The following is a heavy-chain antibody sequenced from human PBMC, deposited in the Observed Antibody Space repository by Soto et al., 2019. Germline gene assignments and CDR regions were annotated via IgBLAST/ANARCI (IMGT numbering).Heavy chain of an antibody. CDR2: ISASGGST. CDR3: AIKDSSSWYFQH. V-gene: IGHV3-23*01. J-gene: IGHJ1*01. Sequence: GGSLRLSCAASGFTFSSYAMSWVRQAPGKGLEWVSGISASGGSTYYADSVRGRFTISRDNSKNTLYLQMNSLRAEDTAVYYCAIKDSSSWYFQHWGQGTLVTVSS. CDR1: GFTFSSYA. D-gene: IGHD6-13*01.